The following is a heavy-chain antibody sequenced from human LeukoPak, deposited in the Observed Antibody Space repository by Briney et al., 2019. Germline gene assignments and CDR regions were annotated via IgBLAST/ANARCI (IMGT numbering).Heavy chain of an antibody. V-gene: IGHV3-23*01. Sequence: GGSLRLSCAASGFTFSIHAMNWVRQAPGKGLEWVSVITGNSVNTFHADSVKGRFTISRDNSKNTLYMYMNSLRAEDAAVYYCVKAASGGWYDTNFDYWGQGTLVTVSS. J-gene: IGHJ4*02. CDR3: VKAASGGWYDTNFDY. D-gene: IGHD6-19*01. CDR2: ITGNSVNT. CDR1: GFTFSIHA.